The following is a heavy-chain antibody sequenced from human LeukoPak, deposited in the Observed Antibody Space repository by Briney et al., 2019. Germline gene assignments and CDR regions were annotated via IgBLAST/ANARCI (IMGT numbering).Heavy chain of an antibody. V-gene: IGHV1-18*01. Sequence: ASVTVSCKASGYTFTNYGISWVRQAPGQGLEWMGWISAYNVNTNYAQKLQGGVTMTTDTSTSTAYMELRSLRSDDTAVYYCARTPYVEMATIHHYYYYGMDVWGQGTTVTVSS. D-gene: IGHD5-24*01. CDR2: ISAYNVNT. J-gene: IGHJ6*02. CDR1: GYTFTNYG. CDR3: ARTPYVEMATIHHYYYYGMDV.